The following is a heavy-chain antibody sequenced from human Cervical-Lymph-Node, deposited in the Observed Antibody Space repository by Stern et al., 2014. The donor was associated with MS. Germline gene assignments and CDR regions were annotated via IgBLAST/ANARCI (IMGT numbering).Heavy chain of an antibody. CDR1: GYTFTSYY. D-gene: IGHD6-19*01. CDR3: ARDLNPALYSSGWNWYFDL. J-gene: IGHJ2*01. CDR2: INPSGGST. V-gene: IGHV1-46*01. Sequence: QVQLVQSGAEVKKPGASVKVSCKASGYTFTSYYMHWVRQAPGQGLEWMGIINPSGGSTSYAQKFQGRVTMTRDTSTSTVYMELSSLRSEDTAVYYCARDLNPALYSSGWNWYFDLWGRGTLVTVSS.